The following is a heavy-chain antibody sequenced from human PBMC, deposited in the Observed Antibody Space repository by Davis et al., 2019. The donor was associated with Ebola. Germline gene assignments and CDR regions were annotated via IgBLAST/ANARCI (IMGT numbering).Heavy chain of an antibody. CDR2: ISYDGSNK. D-gene: IGHD6-13*01. Sequence: PGGSLRLSCAASGFTFSSYGMHWVRQAPGKGLEWVAVISYDGSNKYYADSVKGRFTISRDNSKNTLYLQMNSLRAEDTAVYYCAKDGSSSSPPFFWLAVYYMDVWGKGTTVTVSS. J-gene: IGHJ6*03. CDR1: GFTFSSYG. CDR3: AKDGSSSSPPFFWLAVYYMDV. V-gene: IGHV3-30*18.